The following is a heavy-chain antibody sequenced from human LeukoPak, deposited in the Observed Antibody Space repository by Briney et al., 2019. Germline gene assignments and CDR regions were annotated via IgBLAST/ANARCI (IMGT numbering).Heavy chain of an antibody. J-gene: IGHJ4*02. CDR1: GYSFITYW. CDR3: ARWGGGLWFIDY. CDR2: IFPPDSET. D-gene: IGHD3-10*01. Sequence: GESLKISCKTSGYSFITYWIGWVRQMPGKGLEWMGVIFPPDSETRYNPSFQGQVTISADKSIKTVYLELNSLKASDTAMYYCARWGGGLWFIDYWGQGTLVTVSS. V-gene: IGHV5-51*01.